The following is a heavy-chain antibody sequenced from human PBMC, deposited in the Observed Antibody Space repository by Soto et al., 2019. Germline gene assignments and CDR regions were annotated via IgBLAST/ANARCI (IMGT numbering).Heavy chain of an antibody. D-gene: IGHD3-22*01. J-gene: IGHJ4*02. Sequence: SDTLSLTCTVSGGSISSGDYYWSWIRQPPGKGLECIGYIYYSGSTYYNPSLKSRVTISVDTSKNQFSLKLSSVTAADTAVYYCARVPFYDSSGRSYYFDYWGQGTLVTVSS. CDR3: ARVPFYDSSGRSYYFDY. V-gene: IGHV4-30-4*02. CDR1: GGSISSGDYY. CDR2: IYYSGST.